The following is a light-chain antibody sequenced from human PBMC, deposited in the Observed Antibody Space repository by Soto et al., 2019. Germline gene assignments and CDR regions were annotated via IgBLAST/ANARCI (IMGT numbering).Light chain of an antibody. CDR1: QSITNW. V-gene: IGKV1-5*01. J-gene: IGKJ1*01. CDR3: LQYSSYWT. Sequence: DIQMTQSPSTLSASVGDRVTITCRASQSITNWLAWYQQKPGKAPKLLIYDASSLESGVPSRFSGSGSGTEFTLTISSLQPDDFATYYCLQYSSYWTFGPGTKWEIK. CDR2: DAS.